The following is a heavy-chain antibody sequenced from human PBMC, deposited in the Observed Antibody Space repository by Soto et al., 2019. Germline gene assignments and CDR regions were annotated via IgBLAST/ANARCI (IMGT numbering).Heavy chain of an antibody. CDR2: ISGSAQTT. J-gene: IGHJ6*02. D-gene: IGHD2-15*01. V-gene: IGHV3-23*04. CDR1: GFTFSSYS. CDR3: AKEWSSGMDV. Sequence: EVQLVESGGGLVQPGGSLRLSCAASGFTFSSYSMSWVRQAPGKGLEWLSSISGSAQTTYYVDSVKGHFTISRDNSKSTLYLQMSSLRAEDTAVYYCAKEWSSGMDVWGQGTTVTVSS.